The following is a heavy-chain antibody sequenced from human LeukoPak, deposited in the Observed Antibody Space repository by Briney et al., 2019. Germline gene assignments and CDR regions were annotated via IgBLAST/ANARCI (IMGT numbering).Heavy chain of an antibody. J-gene: IGHJ4*02. CDR3: AREKGVDFWSGYYTGRGRGYFDY. V-gene: IGHV1-46*01. CDR2: INPSGGSI. CDR1: GYTFTSYY. Sequence: GASVKVSCKASGYTFTSYYMHWVRQAPGQGLEWMGIINPSGGSISYAQKFQGRVTMTRDMSTSTVYMELSSLRSEDTAVYYCAREKGVDFWSGYYTGRGRGYFDYWGQGTLVTVSS. D-gene: IGHD3-3*01.